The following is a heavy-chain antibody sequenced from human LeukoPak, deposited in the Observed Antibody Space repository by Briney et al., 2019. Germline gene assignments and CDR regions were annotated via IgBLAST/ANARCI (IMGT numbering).Heavy chain of an antibody. V-gene: IGHV3-23*01. CDR1: GFTFSSYA. CDR3: ATYSSLNRREFQF. J-gene: IGHJ1*01. D-gene: IGHD3-22*01. CDR2: ISGSGGSS. Sequence: GGSLRLSCAASGFTFSSYAMSWVRQAPGKGLEWVSAISGSGGSSYYADSVKGRFTISRDNSKNTLYLQMNSLRAEDTAVYYCATYSSLNRREFQFWGQGTLLTVSS.